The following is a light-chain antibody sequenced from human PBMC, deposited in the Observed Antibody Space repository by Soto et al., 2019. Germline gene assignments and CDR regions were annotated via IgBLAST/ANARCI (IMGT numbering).Light chain of an antibody. CDR1: QSVNSNY. CDR3: QQRSNWPLT. J-gene: IGKJ4*01. Sequence: EIVMTQSPATLSVSPGERATLSCRASQSVNSNYLAWYQQKPGQAPRLLIYGISKRATDIPDRFSGSGSGTDFTLSISSLEPEDFAVYYCQQRSNWPLTFGGGTKV. CDR2: GIS. V-gene: IGKV3D-20*02.